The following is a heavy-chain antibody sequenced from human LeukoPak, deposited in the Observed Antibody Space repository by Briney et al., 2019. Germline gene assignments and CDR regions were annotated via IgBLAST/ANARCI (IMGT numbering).Heavy chain of an antibody. CDR2: IYPGDSDT. J-gene: IGHJ4*02. CDR1: GYNFTNYW. V-gene: IGHV5-51*01. D-gene: IGHD2-15*01. Sequence: GESLKISCLASGYNFTNYWIAWVRQMPGKGLEWMGNIYPGDSDTTYSPSFQGQVTISADKSINTAYLQWSSLKASDTAMYYCARYSTSGADWGQGTLVTVSS. CDR3: ARYSTSGAD.